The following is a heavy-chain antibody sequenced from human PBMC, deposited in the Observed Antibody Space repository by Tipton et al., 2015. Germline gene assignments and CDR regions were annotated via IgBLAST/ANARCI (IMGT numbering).Heavy chain of an antibody. CDR2: IYHSGNA. J-gene: IGHJ4*02. CDR1: GGSINSGGYY. Sequence: TLSLTCTVSGGSINSGGYYWNWIRQVPGKGPEWIGYIYHSGNAYYNPSLKSRVSISVDTSKNQIYLNLSSLTAADTAVYYCARLGGYSSSWSFFDYWGQGTLVRVSS. V-gene: IGHV4-31*03. D-gene: IGHD6-13*01. CDR3: ARLGGYSSSWSFFDY.